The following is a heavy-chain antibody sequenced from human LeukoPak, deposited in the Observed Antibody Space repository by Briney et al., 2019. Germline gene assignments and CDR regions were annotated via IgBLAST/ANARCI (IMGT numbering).Heavy chain of an antibody. V-gene: IGHV1-2*02. D-gene: IGHD3-10*01. CDR2: INPNSGGT. Sequence: APVKVSCKASGYTFTGYYMHWVRQAPGQGLEWMGWINPNSGGTNYAQKFQGRVTMTRDTSISTAYMELSRLRSDDTAVYYCAREGIIRSDAFDIWGQGTMVTVSS. CDR3: AREGIIRSDAFDI. CDR1: GYTFTGYY. J-gene: IGHJ3*02.